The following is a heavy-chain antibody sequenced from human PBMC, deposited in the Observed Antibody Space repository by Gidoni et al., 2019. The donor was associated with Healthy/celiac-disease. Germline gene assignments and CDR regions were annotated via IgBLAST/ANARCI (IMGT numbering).Heavy chain of an antibody. Sequence: QVQLQQWGAGLLKPSETLSLTCAVYGGSFRGYYWSWIRQPPGKGLEWIGEINHSGSTNYNPSLKSRVTISVDTSKNQFSLKLSSVTAADTAVYYCARATSPRIQLWLYYYYYMDVWGKGTTVTVSS. CDR3: ARATSPRIQLWLYYYYYMDV. CDR2: INHSGST. V-gene: IGHV4-34*01. D-gene: IGHD5-18*01. CDR1: GGSFRGYY. J-gene: IGHJ6*03.